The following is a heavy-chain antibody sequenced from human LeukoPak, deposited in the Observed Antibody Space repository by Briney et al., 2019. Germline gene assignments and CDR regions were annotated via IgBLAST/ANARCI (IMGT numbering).Heavy chain of an antibody. D-gene: IGHD1-26*01. CDR2: FNPENKET. J-gene: IGHJ4*02. V-gene: IGHV1-24*01. Sequence: ASVKVSCKVSGYTLTELSIHWVRQAPGKGLEWMGGFNPENKETIYAEKFQGRVTMTEDTSTDTAYMELSSLRSEDTAVYYCATVISFIGGSYYPPQVVIYFDYWGQGTLVTVSS. CDR1: GYTLTELS. CDR3: ATVISFIGGSYYPPQVVIYFDY.